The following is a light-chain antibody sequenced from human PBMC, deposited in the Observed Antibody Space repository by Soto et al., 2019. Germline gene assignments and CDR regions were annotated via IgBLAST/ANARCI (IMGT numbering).Light chain of an antibody. CDR2: GAS. CDR3: QQYASSPFT. CDR1: RSVTSNY. J-gene: IGKJ2*01. V-gene: IGKV3-20*01. Sequence: EIVLTQSPGTLSLSPGERATLSCRASRSVTSNYLGWYQQKPGQAPRLLIYGASSSATGIPDRFSGSGSGTDVTLTVSRLEPEDFALYYCQQYASSPFTFGQGTKLEI.